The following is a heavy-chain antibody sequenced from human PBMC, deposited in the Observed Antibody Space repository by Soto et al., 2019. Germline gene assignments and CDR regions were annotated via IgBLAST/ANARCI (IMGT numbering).Heavy chain of an antibody. CDR3: AKGGYNYGFLFDS. J-gene: IGHJ4*02. CDR1: GFTFSTYA. D-gene: IGHD5-18*01. Sequence: PGGSLRLSCAASGFTFSTYAMSWVRQAPGKGLEWVSTIDNSGGITYYADSVKGRFTISRDNSKNTLYLQMNSLRAEDTAVYYCAKGGYNYGFLFDSWGQGTLVTVSS. V-gene: IGHV3-23*05. CDR2: IDNSGGIT.